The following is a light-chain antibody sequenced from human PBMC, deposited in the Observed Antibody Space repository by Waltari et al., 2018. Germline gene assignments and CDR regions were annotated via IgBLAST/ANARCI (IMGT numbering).Light chain of an antibody. CDR1: QTISDY. CDR2: AAS. V-gene: IGKV1-39*01. CDR3: QHSYSTWT. J-gene: IGKJ1*01. Sequence: DIQMTQSPPSLSASVGDRVTITCRASQTISDYLNWYQQKPGEAPRLLIYAASSLHSGVPSRFSGSGSGTDFTLTISSLQPEDIATYYCQHSYSTWTFGQGTKVEIK.